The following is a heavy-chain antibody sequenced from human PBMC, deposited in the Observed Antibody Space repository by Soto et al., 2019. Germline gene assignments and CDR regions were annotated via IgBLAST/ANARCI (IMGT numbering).Heavy chain of an antibody. CDR3: ARELNYYDSSGYHSTEGAH. Sequence: PGGSLRLSCAASGFTFTSYTMNWVRQAPGKGLEWVSSISSSGNYIYYADSVKGRFTISRDNAKNSLYLQINSLRAEDTAVYYCARELNYYDSSGYHSTEGAHWGQGTLVTVSS. CDR2: ISSSGNYI. J-gene: IGHJ4*02. V-gene: IGHV3-21*01. D-gene: IGHD3-22*01. CDR1: GFTFTSYT.